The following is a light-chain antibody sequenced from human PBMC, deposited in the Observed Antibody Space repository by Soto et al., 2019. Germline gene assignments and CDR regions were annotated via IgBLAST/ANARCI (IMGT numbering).Light chain of an antibody. J-gene: IGKJ2*01. CDR3: QQYNNWPPYT. CDR1: QSVSSN. CDR2: CAS. V-gene: IGKV3-15*01. Sequence: EIVMTQSPATLSLSPGERATLSCRASQSVSSNFAWCQQKPGQAPRLLIYCASTRVTASPARCSGSGAGTEINLTISSMQSEDFAVLYCQQYNNWPPYTFGQGTKLEIK.